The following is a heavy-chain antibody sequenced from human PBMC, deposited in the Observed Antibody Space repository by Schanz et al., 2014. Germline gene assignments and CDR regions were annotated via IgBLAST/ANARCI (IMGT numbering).Heavy chain of an antibody. CDR1: GFTFSSYD. J-gene: IGHJ4*02. CDR2: ISGRDGST. CDR3: AKYRGYYRVSGSYRELEY. V-gene: IGHV3-23*04. Sequence: VQLVESGGGVVQPGRSLRLSCVASGFTFSSYDVFWVRQAPGMGLEWVSAISGRDGSTYYADSVKGRFTISRDNSKNTLYLQMNSLRPEDTAVYYCAKYRGYYRVSGSYRELEYWGQGTLVTVSS. D-gene: IGHD3-10*01.